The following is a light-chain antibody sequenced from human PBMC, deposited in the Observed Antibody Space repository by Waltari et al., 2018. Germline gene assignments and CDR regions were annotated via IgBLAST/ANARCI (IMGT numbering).Light chain of an antibody. J-gene: IGLJ1*01. V-gene: IGLV2-14*03. CDR3: CSYTSSDSYV. CDR1: SSYIGRYDF. CDR2: DVT. Sequence: QSALTQPASVSGSLGQSITISCTGTSSYIGRYDFVLWYRQHPGKAPKLVISDVTNRPSGVSHRFSGSKSGNTASLTISALQPEDEADYYCCSYTSSDSYVFGPGTKVTVL.